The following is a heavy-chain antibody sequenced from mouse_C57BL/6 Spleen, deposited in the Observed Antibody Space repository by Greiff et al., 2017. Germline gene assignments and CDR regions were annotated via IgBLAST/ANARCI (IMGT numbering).Heavy chain of an antibody. D-gene: IGHD1-1*01. J-gene: IGHJ3*01. CDR3: ARDYYGSSYSFAY. CDR1: GFTFSSYA. Sequence: EVMLVESGGGLVKPGGSLKLSCAASGFTFSSYAMSWVRQTPEKRLEWVATISDGGSYTYYPDNVKGRFTISRDNAKNNLYLQMSHLQSEDTSMYYCARDYYGSSYSFAYWGQGTLVTVSA. CDR2: ISDGGSYT. V-gene: IGHV5-4*01.